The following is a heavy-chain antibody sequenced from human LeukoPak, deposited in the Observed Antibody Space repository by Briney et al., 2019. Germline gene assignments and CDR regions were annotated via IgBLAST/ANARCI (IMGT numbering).Heavy chain of an antibody. D-gene: IGHD6-13*01. CDR3: ARDAHSPDAFDI. J-gene: IGHJ3*02. CDR2: ISSSSSYI. CDR1: GFTFSSYS. V-gene: IGHV3-21*01. Sequence: GGSLRLSCTTSGFTFSSYSMNWVRQAPGKGLEWVSSISSSSSYIYYADSVKGRFTISRDNAKNSLYLQMNSLRAEDTAVYYCARDAHSPDAFDIWGQGTMVTVSS.